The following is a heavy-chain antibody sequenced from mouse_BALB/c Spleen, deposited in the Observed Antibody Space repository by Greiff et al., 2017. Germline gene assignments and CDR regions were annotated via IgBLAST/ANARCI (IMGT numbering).Heavy chain of an antibody. V-gene: IGHV1S81*02. CDR1: GYTFTSYW. CDR2: INPSNGRT. D-gene: IGHD1-1*02. Sequence: VQLQQPGAELVKPGASVKLSCKASGYTFTSYWMHWVKQRPGQGLEWIGEINPSNGRTNYNEKFKSKATLTVDKSSSTAYMQLSSLTSEDSAVYYCARAAVDFDYWGQGTTLTVSS. J-gene: IGHJ2*01. CDR3: ARAAVDFDY.